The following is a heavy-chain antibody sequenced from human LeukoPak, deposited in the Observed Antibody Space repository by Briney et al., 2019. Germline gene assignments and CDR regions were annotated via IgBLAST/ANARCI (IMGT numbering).Heavy chain of an antibody. CDR2: INHFGTT. CDR1: GESFGGYY. V-gene: IGHV4-34*01. Sequence: SETLSLTCAVDGESFGGYYWSWIRQPPGKGQEWIGEINHFGTTNYNPSLESRVTMSVDTSKREFSLKVNSVTAADTALYFCARGGNVLVVTQKKKKPFDYWSQGTLVIVSS. D-gene: IGHD3-16*02. CDR3: ARGGNVLVVTQKKKKPFDY. J-gene: IGHJ4*02.